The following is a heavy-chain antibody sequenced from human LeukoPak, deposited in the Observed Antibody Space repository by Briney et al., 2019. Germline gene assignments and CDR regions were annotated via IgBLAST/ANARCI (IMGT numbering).Heavy chain of an antibody. D-gene: IGHD2-21*02. V-gene: IGHV3-21*01. J-gene: IGHJ4*02. CDR1: GFTFSSYG. Sequence: WGSLRLSCAASGFTFSSYGMNWVRQAPGKGLEWVSSLSSGSTYIYYADSVKGRFTISRDNAKNSLYLQMNSLRAEDTAVYYCARDMSAFCGGDCPPGYWGQGTLVTVSS. CDR2: LSSGSTYI. CDR3: ARDMSAFCGGDCPPGY.